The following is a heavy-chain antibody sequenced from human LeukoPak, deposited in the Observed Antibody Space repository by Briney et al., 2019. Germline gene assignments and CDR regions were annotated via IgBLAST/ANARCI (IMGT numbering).Heavy chain of an antibody. CDR2: INHSGST. CDR1: GFTFSSYA. CDR3: ARGVITMVPTPDY. V-gene: IGHV4-34*01. Sequence: NPGGSLRLSCAASGFTFSSYAMSWVRQAPGKGLEWIGEINHSGSTNYNPSLKSRVTISVDTSKNQFSLKLSSVTAADTAVYYCARGVITMVPTPDYWGQGTLVTVSS. J-gene: IGHJ4*02. D-gene: IGHD3-10*01.